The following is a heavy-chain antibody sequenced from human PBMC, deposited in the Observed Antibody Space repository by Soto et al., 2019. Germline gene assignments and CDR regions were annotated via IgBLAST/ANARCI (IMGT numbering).Heavy chain of an antibody. J-gene: IGHJ6*02. D-gene: IGHD6-13*01. V-gene: IGHV1-8*01. CDR3: GRGPSPRAPAGGTPYYYAMDV. CDR2: MNPINGAT. CDR1: GYDFTAYD. Sequence: ASVKVSCKASGYDFTAYDSNWVRQAYGQGLEWLGWMNPINGATGSARRFQGRVSMTRNTATGTAYLELTSLRSDDSAVYYCGRGPSPRAPAGGTPYYYAMDVWGQGTTVTVS.